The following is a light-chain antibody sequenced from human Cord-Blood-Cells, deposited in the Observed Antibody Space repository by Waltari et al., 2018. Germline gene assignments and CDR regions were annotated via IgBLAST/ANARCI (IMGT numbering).Light chain of an antibody. J-gene: IGLJ3*02. Sequence: QSALTQPDSVSGSPGQSITISCTGTSSDVGGYNYVSWYQQHPGKAPNLMIYDVSNRPSGVSNRFSGSKSGNTASLTISGLQAEDEADYYCSSYTSSSTRVFGGGTKLTVL. CDR3: SSYTSSSTRV. V-gene: IGLV2-14*01. CDR2: DVS. CDR1: SSDVGGYNY.